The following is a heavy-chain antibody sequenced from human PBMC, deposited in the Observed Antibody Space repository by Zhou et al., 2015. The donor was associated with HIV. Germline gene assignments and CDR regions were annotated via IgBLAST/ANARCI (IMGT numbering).Heavy chain of an antibody. CDR2: INPSGGST. J-gene: IGHJ6*02. V-gene: IGHV1-46*01. CDR3: AREGFWAPPNREAVAGTNSPYGMDV. D-gene: IGHD6-19*01. Sequence: QVQLVQSGAEVKKPGASVKVSCKASGYTFTSYYMHWVRQAPGQGLEWMGIINPSGGSTSYAQKFQGRVTMTRDTSTSTVYMELSSLRSEDTAVYYCAREGFWAPPNREAVAGTNSPYGMDVWGQGTTVTVSS. CDR1: GYTFTSYY.